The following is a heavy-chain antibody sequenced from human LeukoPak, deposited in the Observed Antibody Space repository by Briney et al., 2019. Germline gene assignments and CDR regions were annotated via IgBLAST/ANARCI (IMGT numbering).Heavy chain of an antibody. V-gene: IGHV4-59*01. CDR2: IYYSGST. D-gene: IGHD1-26*01. Sequence: SETLSLTCTVSGGSISSYYWNWIRQPPGRGLEWIGYIYYSGSTNYNPSLKSRVTISVDTSKNQFSLKLSSVTAADTAVYYCARGRDSGSYSRYFDYWGQGILVTVSS. CDR1: GGSISSYY. CDR3: ARGRDSGSYSRYFDY. J-gene: IGHJ4*02.